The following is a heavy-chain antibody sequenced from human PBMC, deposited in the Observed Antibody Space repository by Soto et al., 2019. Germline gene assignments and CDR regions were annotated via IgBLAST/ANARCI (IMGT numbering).Heavy chain of an antibody. CDR2: ISAGGGNT. J-gene: IGHJ6*03. V-gene: IGHV3-23*01. Sequence: GGSLILSCAASGFSFNIYSMKWVPQAPWKGLECVSAISAGGGNTYYADSVKGRFTISRDNSKNTLYLQMNSLRADDTAVYYCAKAPSYDYYYCMDGWGKGATVTVSS. CDR1: GFSFNIYS. CDR3: AKAPSYDYYYCMDG.